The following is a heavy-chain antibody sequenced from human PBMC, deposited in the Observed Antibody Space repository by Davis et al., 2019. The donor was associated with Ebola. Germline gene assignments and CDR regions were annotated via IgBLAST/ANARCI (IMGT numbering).Heavy chain of an antibody. J-gene: IGHJ4*02. D-gene: IGHD6-19*01. CDR3: ARHDYAVAAPNY. Sequence: PSETLSLTCTVSGGSISSYYWSWIRQPPGKGLEWIGYIYYSGSTNYNPSLKSRVTISVDTSKNQFSLKLSSVTAADTAVYYCARHDYAVAAPNYWGQGTLVTVSS. V-gene: IGHV4-59*08. CDR2: IYYSGST. CDR1: GGSISSYY.